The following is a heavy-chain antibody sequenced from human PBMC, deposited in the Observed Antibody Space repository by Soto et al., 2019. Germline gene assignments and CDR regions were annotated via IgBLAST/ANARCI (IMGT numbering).Heavy chain of an antibody. CDR3: AKGVRGVPNWFDP. CDR2: IYYSGGT. J-gene: IGHJ5*02. Sequence: QVQLQESGPGLVRPSQTLSLSCTVSGGSISNSANHWSWIHQHPGEGLEWIGYIYYSGGTYYSPSLKGRVTMSIDASKHQFSLKLSSVTAADTAVYYCAKGVRGVPNWFDPWGQGTLVTVSS. CDR1: GGSISNSANH. D-gene: IGHD3-10*01. V-gene: IGHV4-31*03.